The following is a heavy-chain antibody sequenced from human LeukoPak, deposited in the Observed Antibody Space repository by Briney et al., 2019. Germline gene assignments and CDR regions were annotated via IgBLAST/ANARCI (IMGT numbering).Heavy chain of an antibody. J-gene: IGHJ4*02. CDR3: ARGGPYSASDY. D-gene: IGHD1-26*01. V-gene: IGHV3-74*01. Sequence: GGSLRLSCAASGFTFSSYWMLWVRQAPGKGLVWVSRISSDGSSTSYADSVKGRSTISRDNAKNTLHLQMNTLREEDTAVYYCARGGPYSASDYWGQGTLVTVSS. CDR1: GFTFSSYW. CDR2: ISSDGSST.